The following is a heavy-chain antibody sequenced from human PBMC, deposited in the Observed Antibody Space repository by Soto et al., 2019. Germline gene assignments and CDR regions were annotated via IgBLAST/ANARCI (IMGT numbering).Heavy chain of an antibody. CDR1: GGSISSSSYY. CDR3: ARHYDYSNYGQVHNWFDP. CDR2: IYYSGST. V-gene: IGHV4-39*01. J-gene: IGHJ5*02. D-gene: IGHD4-4*01. Sequence: QLQLQESGPGLVKPSETLSLTCTVSGGSISSSSYYWGWIRQPPGKGLEWIGSIYYSGSTYYNPSLKSRVTISVDTSKNQFSLKLSSVTAADTAVYYCARHYDYSNYGQVHNWFDPWGQGTLVTVSS.